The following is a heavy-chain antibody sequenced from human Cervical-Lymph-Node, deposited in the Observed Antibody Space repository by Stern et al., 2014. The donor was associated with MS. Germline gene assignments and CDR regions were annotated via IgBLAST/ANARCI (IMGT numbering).Heavy chain of an antibody. CDR1: GGSTSSYY. V-gene: IGHV4-59*08. CDR3: ARGYTTSSGRPDY. J-gene: IGHJ4*02. Sequence: VQLVESGPGLVKPSETLSLTCTVSGGSTSSYYWSWIRQPPGKGLEWIGYISSSGGTKYNPSLKSRVTISLDTSKNPFSLNLSLGTAADTAVYYCARGYTTSSGRPDYWGQGTLVTVSS. CDR2: ISSSGGT. D-gene: IGHD6-6*01.